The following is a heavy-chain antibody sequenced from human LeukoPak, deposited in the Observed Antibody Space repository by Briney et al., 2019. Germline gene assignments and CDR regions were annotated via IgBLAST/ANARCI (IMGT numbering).Heavy chain of an antibody. Sequence: PSETLSLTCTVSGGSISSYYWSWIRQPPGKGLEWIGYIYYSGTTNYNPSLKSRVTISVDTSKNQFSLKLSSVTAADTAVYYCARGPRRGYSARDGGKACFDYWGQGTLVTVSS. J-gene: IGHJ4*02. V-gene: IGHV4-59*12. CDR1: GGSISSYY. D-gene: IGHD5-18*01. CDR2: IYYSGTT. CDR3: ARGPRRGYSARDGGKACFDY.